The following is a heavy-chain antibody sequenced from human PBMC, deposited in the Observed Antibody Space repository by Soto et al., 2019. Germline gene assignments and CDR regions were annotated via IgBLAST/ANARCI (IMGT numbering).Heavy chain of an antibody. CDR2: IYPVDSDT. J-gene: IGHJ6*02. V-gene: IGHV5-51*01. D-gene: IGHD3-10*01. CDR1: GNSFTSYW. Sequence: GESLKISCKGSGNSFTSYWFGWVRQMPGKGLGRLGIIYPVDSDTRYSPSFQGQVTISADKSISTAYAQWSSLKASDTAMYYCARQRGRGSHYYYYYGMDVWGQGTTVTVSS. CDR3: ARQRGRGSHYYYYYGMDV.